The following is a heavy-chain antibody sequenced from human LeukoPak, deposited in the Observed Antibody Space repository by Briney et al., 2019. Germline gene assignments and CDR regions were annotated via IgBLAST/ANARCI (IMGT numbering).Heavy chain of an antibody. Sequence: PGGSLRLSCAASRFTFSNYWMSWVRQAPGKGLEWVANIKQDGSEKYYVDSVKGRFTISRDNAKNSLYLQMNSLRADDTAVYYCARDSTLRYYFDYWGQGTLVTVSS. CDR3: ARDSTLRYYFDY. CDR1: RFTFSNYW. D-gene: IGHD2/OR15-2a*01. CDR2: IKQDGSEK. V-gene: IGHV3-7*01. J-gene: IGHJ4*02.